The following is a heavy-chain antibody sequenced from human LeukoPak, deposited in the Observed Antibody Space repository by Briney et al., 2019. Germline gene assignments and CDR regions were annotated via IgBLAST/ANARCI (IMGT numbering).Heavy chain of an antibody. J-gene: IGHJ4*02. CDR1: GFTFSSYS. V-gene: IGHV3-21*01. CDR2: ISSSSSHI. D-gene: IGHD2-2*01. CDR3: ARDRWEPVVVVPAAIAF. Sequence: GGSLRLSCAASGFTFSSYSMNWVRQAPGKGLEWVSSISSSSSHIYYADSVKGRFTISRDNAKNSLYLQMNSLRAEDTAAYYCARDRWEPVVVVPAAIAFWGQGTLVTVSS.